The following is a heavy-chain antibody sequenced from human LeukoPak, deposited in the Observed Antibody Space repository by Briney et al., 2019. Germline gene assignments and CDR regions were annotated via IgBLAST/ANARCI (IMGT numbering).Heavy chain of an antibody. V-gene: IGHV1-18*01. D-gene: IGHD3-9*01. CDR1: GYTFTSYG. CDR2: ISAYNGNT. CDR3: ARDRVLRYFDWASYYYYYMDV. J-gene: IGHJ6*03. Sequence: AASVKVSCKASGYTFTSYGISWVRQPPGQGLGWMGWISAYNGNTNYAQKLQGRVTMTTDTSTSTAYMELRSLRSDDTAVYYCARDRVLRYFDWASYYYYYMDVWGKGTTVTVSS.